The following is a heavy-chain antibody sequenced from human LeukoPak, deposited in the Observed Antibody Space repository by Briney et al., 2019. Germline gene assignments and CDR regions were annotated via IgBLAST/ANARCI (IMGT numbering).Heavy chain of an antibody. D-gene: IGHD3-22*01. Sequence: GGSLRLSCAASGFTFSSYAMSWVRQAPGEGVEWVSAISGSGGSTYYADSVKGRFTISRDNSKNTLYLQMNSLRAEDTAVYYCAKDLINAYDSSSIDYWGQGTLVTVSS. CDR2: ISGSGGST. V-gene: IGHV3-23*01. J-gene: IGHJ4*02. CDR1: GFTFSSYA. CDR3: AKDLINAYDSSSIDY.